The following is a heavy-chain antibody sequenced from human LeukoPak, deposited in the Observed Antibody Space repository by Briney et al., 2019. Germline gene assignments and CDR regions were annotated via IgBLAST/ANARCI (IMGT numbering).Heavy chain of an antibody. J-gene: IGHJ4*02. CDR3: GKDMARIYYYGSGEIDY. CDR1: GFPFSRHG. Sequence: PGRSLRLSCAASGFPFSRHGVHWVRQVPGKGLEWLAVISYDGSNKAYADSVKGRFTISRDNSNNTLHLQMNSLRAEDTAVYYCGKDMARIYYYGSGEIDYWGQGTLVTVSS. D-gene: IGHD3-10*01. V-gene: IGHV3-30*18. CDR2: ISYDGSNK.